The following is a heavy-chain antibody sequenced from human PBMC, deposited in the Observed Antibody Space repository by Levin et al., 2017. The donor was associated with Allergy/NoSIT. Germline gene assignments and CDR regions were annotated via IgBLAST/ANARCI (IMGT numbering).Heavy chain of an antibody. CDR2: VNYSGTT. J-gene: IGHJ4*02. Sequence: SETLSLTCAVYGGSFSDFYWTWIRQPPGKGLEWIGEVNYSGTTNYSPSLRSRLTISRDTSKNQFSLKLTSVTTADTALYFCARGTFGGYINYWGQGALVSVSS. V-gene: IGHV4-34*01. CDR1: GGSFSDFY. CDR3: ARGTFGGYINY. D-gene: IGHD2-15*01.